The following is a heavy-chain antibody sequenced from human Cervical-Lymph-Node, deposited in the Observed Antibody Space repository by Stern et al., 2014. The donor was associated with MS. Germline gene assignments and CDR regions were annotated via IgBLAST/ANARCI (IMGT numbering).Heavy chain of an antibody. Sequence: VQLVESGPGLVKPSETLSLTCTVSGASISSSYWSWIRQPPGKGPEWIAYIYYSGITNYNPSLRSRVTISVDMAKNQFSLKVTSVTAADTAVYYCAKWGTGGYGHFDYGGQGILGTVS. J-gene: IGHJ4*02. D-gene: IGHD3-16*01. V-gene: IGHV4-59*01. CDR3: AKWGTGGYGHFDY. CDR2: IYYSGIT. CDR1: GASISSSY.